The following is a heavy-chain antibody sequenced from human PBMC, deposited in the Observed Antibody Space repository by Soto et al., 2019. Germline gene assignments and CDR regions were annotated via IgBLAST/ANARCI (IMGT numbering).Heavy chain of an antibody. Sequence: GGSLRLSCAASGFTFSSYWMHWVRQAPGKGLVWVSRINSDGSSTSYADSVKGRITISRNHAKNTLYLQMNSLRAEETAGYYGARKELFGELMFYYYGMDVWGQGTTVTVSS. J-gene: IGHJ6*02. CDR1: GFTFSSYW. CDR3: ARKELFGELMFYYYGMDV. CDR2: INSDGSST. V-gene: IGHV3-74*01. D-gene: IGHD3-10*01.